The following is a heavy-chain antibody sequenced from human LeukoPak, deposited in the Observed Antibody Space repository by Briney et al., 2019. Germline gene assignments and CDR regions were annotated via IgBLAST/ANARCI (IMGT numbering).Heavy chain of an antibody. J-gene: IGHJ4*02. CDR3: ARDRVGATISYFDY. Sequence: PGGSLRLSCAASGFTFSTYSMNWVRQAPGKGLQWVSSITRSSYIYYADSVKGRFTISRDNAKNSLFLQMNSLRAEDTAVYYCARDRVGATISYFDYWGQGTLVTVSS. CDR1: GFTFSTYS. V-gene: IGHV3-21*01. CDR2: ITRSSYI. D-gene: IGHD1-26*01.